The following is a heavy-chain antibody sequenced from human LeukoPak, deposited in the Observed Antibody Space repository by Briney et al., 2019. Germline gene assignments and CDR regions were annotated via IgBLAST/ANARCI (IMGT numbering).Heavy chain of an antibody. CDR2: IRYDGSNK. J-gene: IGHJ4*02. D-gene: IGHD4-17*01. Sequence: GGSLRLSCAASGFTFSSYGMHWVRQAPGKGLEWVAFIRYDGSNKYYADSVKGRFTISRDNSKNTLYLQMNSLRAEDTAVYYCAKDRNPFLTVTTSLDYWGQGTLVTVSS. CDR1: GFTFSSYG. CDR3: AKDRNPFLTVTTSLDY. V-gene: IGHV3-30*02.